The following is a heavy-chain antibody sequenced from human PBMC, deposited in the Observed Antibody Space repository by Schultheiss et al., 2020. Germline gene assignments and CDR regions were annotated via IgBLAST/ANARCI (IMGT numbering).Heavy chain of an antibody. V-gene: IGHV1-69*13. CDR3: ARDLEAYCGGDCYSLYFQH. Sequence: SVKVSCKASGGTFSSYAISWVRQAPGQGLEWMGGIIPIFGTANYAQKFQGRVTITADESTSTAYMELSSLRSEDTAVYYCARDLEAYCGGDCYSLYFQHWGQGTLVTVSA. D-gene: IGHD2-21*01. J-gene: IGHJ1*01. CDR1: GGTFSSYA. CDR2: IIPIFGTA.